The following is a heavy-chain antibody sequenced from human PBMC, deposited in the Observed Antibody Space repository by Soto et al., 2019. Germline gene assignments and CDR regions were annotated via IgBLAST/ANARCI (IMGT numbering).Heavy chain of an antibody. D-gene: IGHD3-16*01. V-gene: IGHV3-23*01. CDR3: AKDRRAGGNSAFYFDF. CDR2: ISATGGGT. J-gene: IGHJ4*02. CDR1: GFKFSNYA. Sequence: PGGSLRLSCAASGFKFSNYAMSWVRQAPGQGLEWVSLISATGGGTYYADSVKGRFTISRDNSHNTLYLQVHSLTAEDTAVYCCAKDRRAGGNSAFYFDFWGQGAQVTVSS.